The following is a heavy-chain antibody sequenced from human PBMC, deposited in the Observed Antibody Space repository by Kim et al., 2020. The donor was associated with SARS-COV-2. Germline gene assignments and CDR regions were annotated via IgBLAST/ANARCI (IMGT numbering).Heavy chain of an antibody. V-gene: IGHV3-7*01. CDR1: GFTFSNYW. Sequence: GGSLRLSCAASGFTFSNYWMTWVRQAPGKGLEWVAYIKQDGSLKYYVNSVRGRFTVSRDNAKNSLYLQMNSLRVEDTGIYYCVSTSTGWGQGTLVTVSS. CDR2: IKQDGSLK. CDR3: VSTSTG. J-gene: IGHJ4*02.